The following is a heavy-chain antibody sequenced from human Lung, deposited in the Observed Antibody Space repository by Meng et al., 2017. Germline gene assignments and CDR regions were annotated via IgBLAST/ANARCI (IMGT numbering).Heavy chain of an antibody. CDR1: GYTFPDDW. CDR2: INPKSGDT. CDR3: ARDEDISAAGKLFGDY. Sequence: QEQVVQSGAEVKKPGGSVKVSCKASGYTFPDDWLLWVRRAPGQGLEWMGRINPKSGDTHYAQRFQGRVTMTGDTSISTAYMELSGLRSDDTAMYYCARDEDISAAGKLFGDYWGQGTLVTVSS. D-gene: IGHD6-13*01. V-gene: IGHV1-2*06. J-gene: IGHJ4*02.